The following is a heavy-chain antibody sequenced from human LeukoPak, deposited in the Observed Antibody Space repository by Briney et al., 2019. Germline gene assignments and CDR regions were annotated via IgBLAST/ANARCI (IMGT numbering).Heavy chain of an antibody. J-gene: IGHJ6*03. V-gene: IGHV3-23*01. Sequence: GGTLRLSCAASGFTFSSFGMSWVRQAPGKGLEWVSTISRSGGSTYYADSVKGRFTISRDNSKNTLYVQMNSLRAEDTAVYYCAKEGYSRGYYSYYYMDVWGKGTTVTVSS. CDR2: ISRSGGST. CDR3: AKEGYSRGYYSYYYMDV. CDR1: GFTFSSFG. D-gene: IGHD6-13*01.